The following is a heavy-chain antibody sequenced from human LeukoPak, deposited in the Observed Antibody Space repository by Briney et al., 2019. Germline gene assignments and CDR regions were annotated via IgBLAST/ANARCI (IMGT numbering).Heavy chain of an antibody. J-gene: IGHJ4*02. CDR1: GFSFTSYG. CDR2: IRYDGSNK. CDR3: AKKRRRDGYNYGDY. V-gene: IGHV3-30*02. Sequence: PGGSLRLSCAASGFSFTSYGMHWVRQAPGKGLEWVAFIRYDGSNKYYADSVKGRFTISRDNSKNTLYLQMDSLRGDDTAVYYCAKKRRRDGYNYGDYWGQGTLVTVSS. D-gene: IGHD5-24*01.